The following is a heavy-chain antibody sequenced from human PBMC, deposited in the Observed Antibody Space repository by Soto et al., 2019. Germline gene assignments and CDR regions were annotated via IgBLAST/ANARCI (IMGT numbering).Heavy chain of an antibody. CDR3: ATFGQGDWYGPYFVY. V-gene: IGHV3-48*03. D-gene: IGHD6-19*01. CDR1: GFTFSNYE. Sequence: EVQLVESGGGLVQPGGSLRLSCAASGFTFSNYEMNWVRQAPGKGLEWISYISSSGPTIYYADSVKGRFTISRDDAKNSLYLQMNSLRGEDTALYYCATFGQGDWYGPYFVYWGQGTLVTVSS. J-gene: IGHJ4*02. CDR2: ISSSGPTI.